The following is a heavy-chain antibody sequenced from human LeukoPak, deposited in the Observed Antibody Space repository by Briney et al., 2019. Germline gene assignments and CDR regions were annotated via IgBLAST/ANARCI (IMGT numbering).Heavy chain of an antibody. V-gene: IGHV3-53*04. J-gene: IGHJ4*02. D-gene: IGHD5-18*01. CDR1: GFTVSSNY. CDR2: IYSGGST. Sequence: GGSLRLSCAASGFTVSSNYMSWVRQAPGKGLEWVLVIYSGGSTYYADSVKGRFTISRHNSKNTLYLQMNSLRAEDTAVYYCARVRGYSYGPFDYWGQGTLVTVSS. CDR3: ARVRGYSYGPFDY.